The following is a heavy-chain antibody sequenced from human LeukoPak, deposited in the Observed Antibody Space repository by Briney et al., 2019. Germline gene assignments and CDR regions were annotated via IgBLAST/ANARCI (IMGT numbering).Heavy chain of an antibody. CDR1: GFTFSSYA. J-gene: IGHJ6*02. V-gene: IGHV3-21*01. CDR3: APDYGDYYYYGMDV. Sequence: GGSQRLSCAASGFTFSSYAMSWVRQAPGKGLEWVSSISSSSSYIYYADSVKGRFTISRDNAKNSLYLQMNSLRAEDTAVYYCAPDYGDYYYYGMDVWGQGTTVTVSS. D-gene: IGHD4-17*01. CDR2: ISSSSSYI.